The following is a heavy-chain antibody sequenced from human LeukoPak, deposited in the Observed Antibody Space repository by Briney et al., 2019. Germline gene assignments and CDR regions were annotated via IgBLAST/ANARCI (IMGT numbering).Heavy chain of an antibody. J-gene: IGHJ1*01. D-gene: IGHD1-1*01. CDR2: IYYSGST. V-gene: IGHV4-30-4*01. Sequence: SETLSLTCTVSGGSISSGDYYWSWIRQPPGKGLEWIGYIYYSGSTYYNPSLKSRVTISVDTSKNQFSLKLSSVTAADTAVYYCARALTYKRQGEYFQHWGQGTLVTVSS. CDR1: GGSISSGDYY. CDR3: ARALTYKRQGEYFQH.